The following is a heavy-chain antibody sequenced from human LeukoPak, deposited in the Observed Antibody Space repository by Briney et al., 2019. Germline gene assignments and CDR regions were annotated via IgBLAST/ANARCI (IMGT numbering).Heavy chain of an antibody. Sequence: GGSLRLSCVASGFSFSSYSMSWVRQAPGKGLEWVSYISSSSSTIYYADSVKGRFTISRDNAKNSLYLRMNSLRVEDTAVYYCARDLGVYSRYYFDYWGQGTLVTVSS. CDR1: GFSFSSYS. J-gene: IGHJ4*02. D-gene: IGHD2-8*01. CDR3: ARDLGVYSRYYFDY. CDR2: ISSSSSTI. V-gene: IGHV3-48*01.